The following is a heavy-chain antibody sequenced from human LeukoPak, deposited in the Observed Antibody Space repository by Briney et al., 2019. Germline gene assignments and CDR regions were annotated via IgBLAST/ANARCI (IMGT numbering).Heavy chain of an antibody. Sequence: QAGGSLRLSCAASGFTFSSYGMSWVRQAPGKGLEWVSAISGSGGSTYYADSVKGRFTISRDNSKNTLYLQMNSLRAEDTAVYYCAKAEQYQLLPFDYWGQGTLVTVSS. V-gene: IGHV3-23*01. CDR2: ISGSGGST. CDR1: GFTFSSYG. CDR3: AKAEQYQLLPFDY. J-gene: IGHJ4*02. D-gene: IGHD2-2*01.